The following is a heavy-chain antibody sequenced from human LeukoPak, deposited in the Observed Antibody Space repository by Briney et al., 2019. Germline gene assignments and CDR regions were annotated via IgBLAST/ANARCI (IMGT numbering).Heavy chain of an antibody. Sequence: SETLSLTCTVSGGSISSYYWGWIRQPPGKGLEWIGSIYYSGSTYYNPSLKSRVTISVDTSKNQFSLKLSSVTAADTAVYYCARDGGVDTGFDYYYYYYMDVWGKGTAVTVSS. CDR1: GGSISSYY. D-gene: IGHD5-18*01. J-gene: IGHJ6*03. V-gene: IGHV4-39*07. CDR2: IYYSGST. CDR3: ARDGGVDTGFDYYYYYYMDV.